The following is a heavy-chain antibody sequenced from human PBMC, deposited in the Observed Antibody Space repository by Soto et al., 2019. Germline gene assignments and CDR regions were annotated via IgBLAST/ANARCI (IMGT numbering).Heavy chain of an antibody. CDR2: IKSDGSGA. CDR3: ARGDGDYHDANASLGRP. CDR1: GFTFSSYW. D-gene: IGHD3-22*01. V-gene: IGHV3-74*01. Sequence: PGGSLRLSCAASGFTFSSYWMHWVRQAPGKGLVWVSRIKSDGSGAIYADSVKGRFTVSRDNAKNTLYLLMNSLSTEDTAVYYCARGDGDYHDANASLGRPWGQATAVPV. J-gene: IGHJ5*02.